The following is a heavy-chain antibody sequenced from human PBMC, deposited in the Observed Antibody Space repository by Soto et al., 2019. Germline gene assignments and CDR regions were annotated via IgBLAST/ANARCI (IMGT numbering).Heavy chain of an antibody. Sequence: PGESLKISCAASGFTFSSYSMHWVRQAPGKGLEWVSSISRTGDLYYADSVKGRFTISTDNAKNSLSLQMNSLRAEDTAVYYCAREETAWPLAYGLDVWGQGTPVTV. V-gene: IGHV3-21*01. CDR3: AREETAWPLAYGLDV. CDR2: ISRTGDL. D-gene: IGHD2-21*02. CDR1: GFTFSSYS. J-gene: IGHJ6*02.